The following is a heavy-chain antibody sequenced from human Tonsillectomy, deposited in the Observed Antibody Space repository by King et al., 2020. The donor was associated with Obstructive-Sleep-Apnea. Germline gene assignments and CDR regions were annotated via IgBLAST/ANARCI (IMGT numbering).Heavy chain of an antibody. CDR2: ISSSGTYI. V-gene: IGHV3-21*01. CDR1: GFTFSRYT. Sequence: EVQLVESGGGLVKPGGSLRLSCAASGFTFSRYTMNWVRQAPGKGLEWVSSISSSGTYIHYADSVKGRFTISRDNAENSLYLQMKSLRAEDTAVYYCAGVYYDILTGYGGYADYWGQGTLVTVSS. J-gene: IGHJ4*02. D-gene: IGHD3-9*01. CDR3: AGVYYDILTGYGGYADY.